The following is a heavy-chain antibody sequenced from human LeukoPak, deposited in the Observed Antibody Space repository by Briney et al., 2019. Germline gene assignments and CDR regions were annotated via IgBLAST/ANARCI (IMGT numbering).Heavy chain of an antibody. CDR2: IYYSGST. D-gene: IGHD3-9*01. CDR3: ATDNYDILTGYYLIDY. J-gene: IGHJ4*02. Sequence: SETLSLTCTVSGGSISSSSYYWCWIRQPPGKGLEWIGSIYYSGSTYYNPSLKSRVTLSVHTSKNQFSLKLSSVTAADTAVYYCATDNYDILTGYYLIDYWGQGTLVTVSS. V-gene: IGHV4-39*01. CDR1: GGSISSSSYY.